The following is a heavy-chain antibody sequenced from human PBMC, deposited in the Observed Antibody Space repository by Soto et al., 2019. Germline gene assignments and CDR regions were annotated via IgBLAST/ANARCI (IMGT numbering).Heavy chain of an antibody. CDR1: GGSISSGGYY. CDR3: ARVFTYDFWSGPKYYFDY. J-gene: IGHJ4*02. V-gene: IGHV4-31*03. D-gene: IGHD3-3*01. CDR2: IYYSGST. Sequence: SETLSLTCTVSGGSISSGGYYWSWIRQHPGKGLEWIGYIYYSGSTYYNPSLKSRVTISVDTSKNQFSLKLSSVTAADTAVYYCARVFTYDFWSGPKYYFDYWGQGTLVTVSS.